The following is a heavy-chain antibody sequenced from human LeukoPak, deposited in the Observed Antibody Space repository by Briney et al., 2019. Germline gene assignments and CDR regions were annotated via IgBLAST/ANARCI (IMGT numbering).Heavy chain of an antibody. CDR2: ISSSSSYI. D-gene: IGHD5-18*01. CDR3: ARDGYSYGLDAFDI. CDR1: GFTSSSYS. Sequence: GGSLRLSCAASGFTSSSYSMNWVRQAPGKGLEWVSSISSSSSYIYYADSVKGRFTISRDNAKNSLYLQMNSLRAEDTAVYYCARDGYSYGLDAFDIWGQGTMVTVSS. J-gene: IGHJ3*02. V-gene: IGHV3-21*01.